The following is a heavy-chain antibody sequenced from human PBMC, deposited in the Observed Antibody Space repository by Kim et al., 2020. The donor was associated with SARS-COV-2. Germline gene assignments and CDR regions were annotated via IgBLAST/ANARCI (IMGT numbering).Heavy chain of an antibody. Sequence: KGRFTISRDKSKNTLYLQMNSLRAEDTAVYYCAKDIGYCSGGSCYSFGYWGQGTLVTVSS. J-gene: IGHJ4*02. V-gene: IGHV3-30*02. CDR3: AKDIGYCSGGSCYSFGY. D-gene: IGHD2-15*01.